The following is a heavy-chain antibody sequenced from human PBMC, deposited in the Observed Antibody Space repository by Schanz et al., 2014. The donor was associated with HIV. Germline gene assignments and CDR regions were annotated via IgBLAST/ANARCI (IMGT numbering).Heavy chain of an antibody. D-gene: IGHD2-21*02. CDR3: ARNEYRLLPFDF. CDR1: GYSFTSNF. J-gene: IGHJ4*02. Sequence: QVQLVQSGAEVKKPGASVKVSCKASGYSFTSNFIHWVRQAPGQGPQWMGWIDPSNGDTWYEKRFRGRVTMTRDTSNTTASMELSRLKSDDTGVYFCARNEYRLLPFDFWGQGTLVTVSS. CDR2: IDPSNGDT. V-gene: IGHV1-2*02.